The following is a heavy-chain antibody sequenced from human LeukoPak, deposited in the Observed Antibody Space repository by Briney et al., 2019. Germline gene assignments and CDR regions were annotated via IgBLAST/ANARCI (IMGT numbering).Heavy chain of an antibody. V-gene: IGHV4-39*01. CDR2: IYYSDSGIM. Sequence: PSETLSLTCTVSGCSISRSSYYWGSIRQPPGKGRAWIWSIYYSDSGIMYYNPSLNSRVTMSADTSKYQISLRVSSVTAADTAVYYCARRPPALGAFDIWGQGTMVSVSS. CDR1: GCSISRSSYY. J-gene: IGHJ3*02. CDR3: ARRPPALGAFDI.